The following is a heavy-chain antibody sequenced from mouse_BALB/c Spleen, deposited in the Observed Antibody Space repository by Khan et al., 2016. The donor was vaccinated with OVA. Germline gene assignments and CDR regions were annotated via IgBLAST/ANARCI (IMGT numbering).Heavy chain of an antibody. Sequence: VRLQQSGPELVKPGASVKIPCKASGYTFTDYIIDWVKQSLGESLEWIGDINPNNGGTIHNQKFKGKATLTVDKSSSTAYMELRSLTSEDTAVYYCARHGYGGFAYWGQGTLVTVSA. CDR3: ARHGYGGFAY. D-gene: IGHD2-2*01. V-gene: IGHV1-18*01. J-gene: IGHJ3*01. CDR2: INPNNGGT. CDR1: GYTFTDYI.